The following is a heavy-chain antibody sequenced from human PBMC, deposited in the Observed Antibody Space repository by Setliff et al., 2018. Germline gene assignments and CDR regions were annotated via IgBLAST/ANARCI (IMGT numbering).Heavy chain of an antibody. CDR1: GGSFSGYY. CDR2: INHSGST. CDR3: ARKYNFWSGELDY. Sequence: KPSETLSLTCAVYGGSFSGYYWSWIRQPPGKGLEWIGKINHSGSTNYNPSLKSRVTISVDTSKNQFSLKLSSVTAADMAVYYCARKYNFWSGELDYWGQGTLVTVSS. J-gene: IGHJ4*02. V-gene: IGHV4-34*01. D-gene: IGHD3-3*01.